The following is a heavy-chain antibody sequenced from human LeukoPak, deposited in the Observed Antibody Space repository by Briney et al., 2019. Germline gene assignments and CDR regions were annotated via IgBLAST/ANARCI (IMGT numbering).Heavy chain of an antibody. D-gene: IGHD3-22*01. CDR1: GGSFSGYY. V-gene: IGHV4-34*01. CDR2: INHSGST. J-gene: IGHJ4*02. Sequence: SETLSLTCAVYGGSFSGYYWSWIRQPPGKGLEWIREINHSGSTNYNPSLKSRVTISVDTSKNQFSLKLSSVTAADTAVYYCARDVPTYYYDSSGYPTLDYWGQGTLVTVSS. CDR3: ARDVPTYYYDSSGYPTLDY.